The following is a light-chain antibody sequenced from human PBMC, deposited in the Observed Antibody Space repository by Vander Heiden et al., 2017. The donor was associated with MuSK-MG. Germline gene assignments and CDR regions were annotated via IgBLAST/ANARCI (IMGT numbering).Light chain of an antibody. J-gene: IGLJ2*01. Sequence: SDVLTQPPSVSVAPGQTATLTCGGNRIGSKSVHWYQQKPGQAPVMVVYGDSDRPSGIPDRFSGSNSGNTATLTITWVEAGDEADYYCQVWDGSTDHVVFGGGTRLTVL. CDR1: RIGSKS. V-gene: IGLV3-21*02. CDR2: GDS. CDR3: QVWDGSTDHVV.